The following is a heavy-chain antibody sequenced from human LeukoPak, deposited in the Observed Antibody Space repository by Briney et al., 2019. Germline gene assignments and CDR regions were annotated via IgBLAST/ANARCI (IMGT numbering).Heavy chain of an antibody. J-gene: IGHJ4*02. D-gene: IGHD3-3*02. V-gene: IGHV3-30-3*01. CDR1: GFTFSSYA. CDR3: ARGIGFLEGSDY. Sequence: GGSLRLSCAASGFTFSSYAMHWVRQAPGKGLEWVAVISYDGSNKYYADSVKGQFTISRDNSKNTLYLQMNSLRAEDTAVYYCARGIGFLEGSDYWGQGTLVTVSS. CDR2: ISYDGSNK.